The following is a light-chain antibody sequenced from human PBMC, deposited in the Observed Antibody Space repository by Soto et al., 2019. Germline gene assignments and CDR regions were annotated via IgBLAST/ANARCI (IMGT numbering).Light chain of an antibody. Sequence: NFMLTQPHSVSESPGKTVTISRTRSSGSIASNYVQWYQQRPGSAPTTVIYEDNQRPSGVPDRFSGSIDSSSNSASLTISGLKTEDEADYYCQSYDSSTNWVFGGGTKLTVL. CDR2: EDN. J-gene: IGLJ3*02. CDR3: QSYDSSTNWV. V-gene: IGLV6-57*04. CDR1: SGSIASNY.